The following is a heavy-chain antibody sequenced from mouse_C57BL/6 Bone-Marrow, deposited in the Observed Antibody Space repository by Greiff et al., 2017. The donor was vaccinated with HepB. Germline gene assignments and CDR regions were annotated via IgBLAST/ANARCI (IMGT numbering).Heavy chain of an antibody. Sequence: VQLQQSGPELVKPGASVKISCKASGYSFTGYYMNWVKQSPEKSLEWIGEINPSTGGTTYNQKFKAKATLTVDKSSSTAYMQLKSLTSEDSAVYYCARKGITTADYWGQGTTLTVSS. CDR2: INPSTGGT. J-gene: IGHJ2*01. V-gene: IGHV1-42*01. CDR3: ARKGITTADY. CDR1: GYSFTGYY. D-gene: IGHD1-2*01.